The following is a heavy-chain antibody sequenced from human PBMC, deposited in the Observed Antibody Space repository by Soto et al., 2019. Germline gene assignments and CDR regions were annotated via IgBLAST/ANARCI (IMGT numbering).Heavy chain of an antibody. V-gene: IGHV4-4*02. D-gene: IGHD1-26*01. J-gene: IGHJ6*02. CDR2: IYHSGST. Sequence: QVQLQESGPGLVKPSGTLSLTCAVSGGSISSSNWWSWVRQPPGKGLEWIGEIYHSGSTNYTPSLKRRVTISVDKSKNHLSLKLSSVTAADTAVYYCARVSGSYYYGMDVWGQGTTVTVSS. CDR1: GGSISSSNW. CDR3: ARVSGSYYYGMDV.